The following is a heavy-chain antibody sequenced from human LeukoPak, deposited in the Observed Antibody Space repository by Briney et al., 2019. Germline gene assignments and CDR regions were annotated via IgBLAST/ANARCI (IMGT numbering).Heavy chain of an antibody. Sequence: XASGFTFXSYAMSWVRQAPGKGLEWVSAISGSGGSTYYADSVKGRFTISRDNSKNTLYLQMNSLRAEDTAVYYCAKAGDFWSGYYRPPFDYWGQGTLVTVPS. D-gene: IGHD3-3*01. CDR1: GFTFXSYA. CDR3: AKAGDFWSGYYRPPFDY. J-gene: IGHJ4*02. V-gene: IGHV3-23*01. CDR2: ISGSGGST.